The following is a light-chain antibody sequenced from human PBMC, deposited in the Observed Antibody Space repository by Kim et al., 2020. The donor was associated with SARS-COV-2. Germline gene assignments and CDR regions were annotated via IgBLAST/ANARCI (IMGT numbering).Light chain of an antibody. Sequence: SASGGDRVTITCRASQGISSYLNWYQQKPGKAPKLLIYAASSLQSGVPSRFSGSGSGTDFTLTISSLQPEDFATYYCQQSYSTPYTFGQGTKLEI. CDR3: QQSYSTPYT. J-gene: IGKJ2*01. V-gene: IGKV1-39*01. CDR2: AAS. CDR1: QGISSY.